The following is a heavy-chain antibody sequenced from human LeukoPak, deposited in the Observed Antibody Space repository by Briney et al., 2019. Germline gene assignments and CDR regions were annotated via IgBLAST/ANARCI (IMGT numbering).Heavy chain of an antibody. CDR3: ARRTVAGLHDAFDI. V-gene: IGHV1-2*02. CDR2: INPNSGGT. Sequence: ASVKVSCKASGYTFTVYYMHWVRQAPGQGLEWMGWINPNSGGTNYAQKFQGRVTMTRDTSISTAYMELSRLRSDDTAVYYCARRTVAGLHDAFDIWGQGTMVTVSS. CDR1: GYTFTVYY. J-gene: IGHJ3*02. D-gene: IGHD6-19*01.